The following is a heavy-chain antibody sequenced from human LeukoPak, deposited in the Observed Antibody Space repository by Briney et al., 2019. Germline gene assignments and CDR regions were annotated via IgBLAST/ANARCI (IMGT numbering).Heavy chain of an antibody. V-gene: IGHV4-38-2*02. J-gene: IGHJ4*02. CDR1: GYPISSGYY. D-gene: IGHD6-19*01. CDR3: ARAETYSSDWYDPFFDY. CDR2: LYHSGNS. Sequence: SETLSLTCTVSGYPISSGYYWGWIRQPPGKGLEWIGSLYHSGNSYYNPSLKSRATISVDTSKNHFSLKLRSVTAADTAVYYCARAETYSSDWYDPFFDYWGQGTLVTVSS.